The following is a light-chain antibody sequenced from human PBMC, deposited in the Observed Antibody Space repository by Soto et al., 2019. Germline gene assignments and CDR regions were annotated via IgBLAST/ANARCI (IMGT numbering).Light chain of an antibody. CDR1: SGSVSTTNY. CDR3: VLHMTRGIRV. V-gene: IGLV8-61*01. Sequence: QAVVTPEPSFSVFPGGTVTLTRGLSSGSVSTTNYPSWYQQTPGQTPRTLIYNTNTRPSGVPDRFSGSILGNRAALTITGAQPDDDSDYYCVLHMTRGIRVFGGGTKLTVL. J-gene: IGLJ2*01. CDR2: NTN.